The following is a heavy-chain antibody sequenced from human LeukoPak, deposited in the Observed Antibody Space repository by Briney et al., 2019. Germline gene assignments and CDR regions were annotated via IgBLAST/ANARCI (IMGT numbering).Heavy chain of an antibody. D-gene: IGHD6-13*01. J-gene: IGHJ6*02. Sequence: SQTLSLTCAISGDSVSSKSTAWNWIRQSPSRGLEWLGRTYYRSKWYNDYTISVKSRITINPDTSKNQFSLQLNSVTPEDTAVYYCARASGSSWAAYGMDVWGQGTTVTVSS. CDR3: ARASGSSWAAYGMDV. CDR2: TYYRSKWYN. V-gene: IGHV6-1*01. CDR1: GDSVSSKSTA.